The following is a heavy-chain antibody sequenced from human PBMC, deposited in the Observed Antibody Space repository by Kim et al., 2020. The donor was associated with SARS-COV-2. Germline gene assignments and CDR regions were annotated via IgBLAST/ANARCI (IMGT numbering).Heavy chain of an antibody. Sequence: GGSLRLSCAASGFTFSSYGMHWVRQAPGKGLEWVAVISYDGSNKYYADSVKGRFTISRDNSKNTLYLQMNSLRAEDTAVYYCAKDQIVGAMGHYGMDVWGQGTTFTVSS. J-gene: IGHJ6*02. CDR2: ISYDGSNK. CDR1: GFTFSSYG. D-gene: IGHD1-26*01. CDR3: AKDQIVGAMGHYGMDV. V-gene: IGHV3-30*18.